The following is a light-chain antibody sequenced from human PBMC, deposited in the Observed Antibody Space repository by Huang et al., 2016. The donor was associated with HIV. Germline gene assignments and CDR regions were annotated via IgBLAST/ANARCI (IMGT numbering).Light chain of an antibody. CDR1: QSVSAY. J-gene: IGKJ4*01. V-gene: IGKV3-11*01. CDR3: QQRSDWPLT. Sequence: EIVLTQSPATLSLSPGERATLSCSASQSVSAYLAWYQQKPGQAPRLLIYGASHRATGIPARFSGRGSGTDFTLTISSLEPEDFAVYYCQQRSDWPLTFGGGTKVEIK. CDR2: GAS.